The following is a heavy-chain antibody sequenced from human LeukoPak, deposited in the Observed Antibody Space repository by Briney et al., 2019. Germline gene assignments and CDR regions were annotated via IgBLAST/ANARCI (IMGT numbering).Heavy chain of an antibody. CDR1: GFTFSDHY. CDR3: ARGHWGLDS. CDR2: ISHTGTTI. Sequence: NPGGSLRLSCAASGFTFSDHYMTWIRQGPGKGLEWVSYISHTGTTIYYADSVKGRFTLSRDNARNSLYLQMNSLRAEDTAVYYCARGHWGLDSWGQGTLVSVSS. J-gene: IGHJ4*02. V-gene: IGHV3-11*04. D-gene: IGHD7-27*01.